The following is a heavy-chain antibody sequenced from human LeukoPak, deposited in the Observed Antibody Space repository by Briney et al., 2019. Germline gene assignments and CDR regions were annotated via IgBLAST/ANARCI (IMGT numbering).Heavy chain of an antibody. CDR2: IYCSGST. D-gene: IGHD2-8*01. J-gene: IGHJ4*02. Sequence: SQTLSLTCTVSGGSISSGDYYWSWIRQPPGKGLEWIGYIYCSGSTYYNPSLKSRVTISVDTSKNQFSLKLSSVTAADTAVYYCARSRFYCTNGVCYRGREIDYWGQGTLVTVSS. V-gene: IGHV4-30-4*08. CDR3: ARSRFYCTNGVCYRGREIDY. CDR1: GGSISSGDYY.